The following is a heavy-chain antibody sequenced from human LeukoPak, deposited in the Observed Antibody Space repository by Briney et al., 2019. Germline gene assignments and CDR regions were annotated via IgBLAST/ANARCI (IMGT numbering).Heavy chain of an antibody. CDR3: ARISLTTSYGMDV. V-gene: IGHV1-2*02. Sequence: ASVKVSCKASGYTFTGYYMHWVRQAPGQGLEWMGWINPNSGGTNYAQKFQGRVTMTRDTSINTAYMELSRLRSDDTAVYYCARISLTTSYGMDVWGQGTTVTVSS. J-gene: IGHJ6*02. D-gene: IGHD1-1*01. CDR1: GYTFTGYY. CDR2: INPNSGGT.